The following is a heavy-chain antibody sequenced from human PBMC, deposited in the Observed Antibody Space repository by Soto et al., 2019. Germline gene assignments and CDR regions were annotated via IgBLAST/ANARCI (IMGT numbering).Heavy chain of an antibody. D-gene: IGHD4-17*01. V-gene: IGHV3-30*18. CDR2: ISYDGSNK. CDR1: GFTFSSYG. Sequence: QVQLVESGGGVVQPGRSLRLSCAASGFTFSSYGMHWVRQAPGKGLEWVAVISYDGSNKYYADSVKGRFTISRDNSKNTLYLPMNSLRAEDTAVYYCAKDQTTVTMYYHYYGMDVWGQGTTVTVSS. J-gene: IGHJ6*02. CDR3: AKDQTTVTMYYHYYGMDV.